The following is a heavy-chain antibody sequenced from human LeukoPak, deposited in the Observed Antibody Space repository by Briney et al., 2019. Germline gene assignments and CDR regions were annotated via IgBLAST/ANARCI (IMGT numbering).Heavy chain of an antibody. CDR3: ARDPGIDAFDV. V-gene: IGHV3-53*01. J-gene: IGHJ3*01. Sequence: PGGSLRLSCAASGFTFSNTWMSWVRQAPGKGLEWVSVLYNSDSTYYADSVKGRFTISRDNSKNTLYLQMNSLRAEDTAIYYCARDPGIDAFDVWGQGTMVTVSS. CDR2: LYNSDST. D-gene: IGHD1-26*01. CDR1: GFTFSNTW.